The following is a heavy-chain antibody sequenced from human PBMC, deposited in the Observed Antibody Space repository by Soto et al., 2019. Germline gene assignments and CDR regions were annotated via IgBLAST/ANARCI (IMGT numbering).Heavy chain of an antibody. CDR3: ASGEGIPNDY. CDR1: GGTFSSYT. D-gene: IGHD3-10*01. CDR2: IIPILGIA. V-gene: IGHV1-69*02. J-gene: IGHJ4*02. Sequence: QVQLVQSGAEVKKPGSSVKVSCKASGGTFSSYTISWVRQAPGQGLEWMGRIIPILGIANYAQKFQGRVTIXXDKSTSTAYMELSSLRSEDTAVYYCASGEGIPNDYWGQGTLVTVSS.